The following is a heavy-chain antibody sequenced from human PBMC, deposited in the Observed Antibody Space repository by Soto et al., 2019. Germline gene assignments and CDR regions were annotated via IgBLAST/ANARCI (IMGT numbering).Heavy chain of an antibody. CDR2: ISSSSTI. D-gene: IGHD5-18*01. V-gene: IGHV3-48*02. J-gene: IGHJ3*02. Sequence: PGGSLRLSCAASGFTFSRYSMNWVRQAPGKGLEWVSYISSSSTIYYADSVKGRFTISRDNAKNSLYLQMNSLRDEDTAVYYCARAQIDSYGAFDIWGQGTMVTVSS. CDR1: GFTFSRYS. CDR3: ARAQIDSYGAFDI.